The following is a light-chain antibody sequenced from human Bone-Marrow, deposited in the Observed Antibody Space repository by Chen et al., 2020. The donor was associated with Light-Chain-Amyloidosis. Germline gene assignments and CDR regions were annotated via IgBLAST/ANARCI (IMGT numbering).Light chain of an antibody. CDR2: EVT. V-gene: IGLV2-14*01. Sequence: QSALTQPASVSASPAQSITISCTGTSSDVGGDNHVSWYQQHPDKAPKLMIYEVTNRPSWAPDRFSGSKSDNTASLTISGLQTEDEADYFCSSYTITNTLVFGSGTRVTVL. J-gene: IGLJ1*01. CDR3: SSYTITNTLV. CDR1: SSDVGGDNH.